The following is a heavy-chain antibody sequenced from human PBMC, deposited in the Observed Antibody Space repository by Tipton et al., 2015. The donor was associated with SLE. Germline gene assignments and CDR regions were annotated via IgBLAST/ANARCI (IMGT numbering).Heavy chain of an antibody. CDR3: ARGSFGVVINAFDI. CDR2: ISSNGGST. D-gene: IGHD3-3*01. CDR1: GFTFSGSA. Sequence: SLRLSCAASGFTFSGSAMHWVRQAPGKGLEYVSAISSNGGSTYYANSVKGRFTISRDNSKNTLYLQMGSLRAEDMAVYYCARGSFGVVINAFDIWGQGTMVTVSS. J-gene: IGHJ3*02. V-gene: IGHV3-64*01.